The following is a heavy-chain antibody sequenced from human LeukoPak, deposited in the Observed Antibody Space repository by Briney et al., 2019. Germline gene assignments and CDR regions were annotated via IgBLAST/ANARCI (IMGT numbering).Heavy chain of an antibody. D-gene: IGHD3-22*01. J-gene: IGHJ3*02. CDR2: IYYGGTT. Sequence: SETLSLTCPVSGGSITSSGSYWGWIRQPPGEGLEWIGNIYYGGTTYYNPSLKTRVTISVDTSKNQVSLRLSSVTATDTAVYYCATPDGALSYYYDSSGPQGGAFDIWGQGTMVTVSS. CDR1: GGSITSSGSY. V-gene: IGHV4-39*01. CDR3: ATPDGALSYYYDSSGPQGGAFDI.